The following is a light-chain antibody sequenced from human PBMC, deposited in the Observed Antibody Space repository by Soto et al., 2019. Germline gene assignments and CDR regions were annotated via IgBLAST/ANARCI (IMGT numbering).Light chain of an antibody. Sequence: TLSLSPGGRATLSCRASQSVSLSLAWYQQKPGQAPRLLIYDASKRASGFPARFSGSGSGTDFTLTISSLEPEDFAVYYCQERTGWPPWTFGQGTKVDI. V-gene: IGKV3-11*01. J-gene: IGKJ1*01. CDR3: QERTGWPPWT. CDR2: DAS. CDR1: QSVSLS.